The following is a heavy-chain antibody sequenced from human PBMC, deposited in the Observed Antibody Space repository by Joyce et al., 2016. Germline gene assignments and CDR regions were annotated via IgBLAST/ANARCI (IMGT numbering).Heavy chain of an antibody. J-gene: IGHJ4*02. CDR2: INEDGSEK. D-gene: IGHD3-10*01. CDR3: MRDSGY. V-gene: IGHV3-7*03. Sequence: EVQLVESGGGLVQPGGSLRLSCAASGFIFSDDWMNWVRQAPGKGLEWVANINEDGSEKDYVDSVMGRFTISRDNAKNSLFLQMNSLRVEDTAVYYCMRDSGYGGQGTLVTVSS. CDR1: GFIFSDDW.